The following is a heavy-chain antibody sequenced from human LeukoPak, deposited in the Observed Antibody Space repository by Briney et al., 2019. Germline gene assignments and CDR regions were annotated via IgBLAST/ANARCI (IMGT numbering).Heavy chain of an antibody. D-gene: IGHD3-22*01. CDR3: ARGVIGYYDSSGSDY. V-gene: IGHV4-30-4*01. CDR1: GGSISSGDYY. Sequence: SQTLSLTCTVSGGSISSGDYYWSWIRQPPGKGLEWIGYIYYSGSTYYNQSLKSRVTMSVDTSKNQFSLKLSSVTAADTAVYYCARGVIGYYDSSGSDYWGQGTLVTVSS. CDR2: IYYSGST. J-gene: IGHJ4*02.